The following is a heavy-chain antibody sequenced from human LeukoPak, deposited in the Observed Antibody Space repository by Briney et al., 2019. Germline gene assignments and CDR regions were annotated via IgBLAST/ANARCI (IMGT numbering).Heavy chain of an antibody. CDR1: GFTFSSYA. CDR2: ISYDGSNK. J-gene: IGHJ4*02. D-gene: IGHD3-3*01. V-gene: IGHV3-30-3*01. CDR3: ARDLLSVPYYDFWSGYLGAFDY. Sequence: PGGSLRLSCAASGFTFSSYAMPWVRQAPGKGLEWVAVISYDGSNKYYADSVKGRFTISRDNSKNTLYLQMNSLRAEDTAVYYCARDLLSVPYYDFWSGYLGAFDYWGQGTPVTVSS.